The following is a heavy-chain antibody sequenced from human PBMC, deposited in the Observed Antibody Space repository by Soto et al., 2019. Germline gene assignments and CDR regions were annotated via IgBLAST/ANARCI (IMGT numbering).Heavy chain of an antibody. CDR3: AKDRGSSWYESVDY. Sequence: EVQLLESGGGLVQPGGSLRLSCAASGFTFSSYAMSWVRQAPGKGLEWVSAIRGSGGSTYYADSVKGRFTISRDKSQNTLYLQMNSLRAEDTAVYYCAKDRGSSWYESVDYWGQGTLVTVSS. V-gene: IGHV3-23*01. CDR2: IRGSGGST. J-gene: IGHJ4*02. D-gene: IGHD6-13*01. CDR1: GFTFSSYA.